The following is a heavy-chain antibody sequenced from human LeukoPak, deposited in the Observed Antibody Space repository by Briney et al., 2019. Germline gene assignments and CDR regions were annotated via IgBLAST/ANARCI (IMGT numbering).Heavy chain of an antibody. Sequence: SETLSLTCTVSGGSISSYYWSWIRQPPGKGLEWIGYSDYGGSTNYSPSLKSRVTISVDTSKKQFSLKLRSVTAADTAVYYCARDIGGSYYFHYWGQGTLVTVSS. V-gene: IGHV4-59*01. J-gene: IGHJ4*02. CDR2: SDYGGST. D-gene: IGHD1-26*01. CDR3: ARDIGGSYYFHY. CDR1: GGSISSYY.